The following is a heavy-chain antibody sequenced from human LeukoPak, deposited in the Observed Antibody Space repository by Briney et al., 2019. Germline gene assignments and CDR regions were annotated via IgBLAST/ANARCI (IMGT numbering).Heavy chain of an antibody. Sequence: ASVKVSCKASGGTFTSYYMHLVRQAPGQGLEWMGIINPSGGSTSYAQKFQGRVTMTRDTSTSTVYMELSSLRSEDTAVYYCARGRSEDYFDYWGQGTLVTVSS. CDR2: INPSGGST. V-gene: IGHV1-46*01. CDR1: GGTFTSYY. CDR3: ARGRSEDYFDY. D-gene: IGHD3-16*01. J-gene: IGHJ4*02.